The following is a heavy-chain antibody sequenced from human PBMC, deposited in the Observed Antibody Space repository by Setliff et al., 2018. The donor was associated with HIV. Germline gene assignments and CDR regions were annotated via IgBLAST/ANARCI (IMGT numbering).Heavy chain of an antibody. D-gene: IGHD3-10*01. CDR3: ARARGLLPYYYLDV. CDR1: TFSSYW. CDR2: IYYSGST. J-gene: IGHJ6*03. V-gene: IGHV4-31*02. Sequence: TFSSYWMSWVRQHPGKGLEWIGYIYYSGSTYYNPSLKSRVTMSVDTSKNQFSLKLSSVTAADTAVYYCARARGLLPYYYLDVWGKGTTVTVSS.